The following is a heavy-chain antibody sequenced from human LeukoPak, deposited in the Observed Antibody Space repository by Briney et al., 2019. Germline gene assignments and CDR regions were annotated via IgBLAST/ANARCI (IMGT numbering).Heavy chain of an antibody. CDR3: ARTYSSRPGYYYYGMDV. J-gene: IGHJ6*02. V-gene: IGHV1-69*04. Sequence: SVKVSCKASGGTFSSYAISWLRQAPGQGLKWMGRIIPILGIANYAQKFQSRVTITADKSTSTAYMELSSLRSEDTAVYYCARTYSSRPGYYYYGMDVWGQGTTVTVSS. D-gene: IGHD6-13*01. CDR2: IIPILGIA. CDR1: GGTFSSYA.